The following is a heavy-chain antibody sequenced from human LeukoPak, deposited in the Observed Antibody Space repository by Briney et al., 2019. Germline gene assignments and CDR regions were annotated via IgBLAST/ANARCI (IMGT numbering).Heavy chain of an antibody. Sequence: SVKVSCKASGGTFSSYAISWVRQAPGQGLEWMGGIIPIFGTANYAQKFQGRVTITADKSTSTAYMELSSLRSEDTAVYYCARDKPPIAAARPGTFDIWGQGTMVTVSS. J-gene: IGHJ3*02. CDR2: IIPIFGTA. D-gene: IGHD6-13*01. V-gene: IGHV1-69*06. CDR1: GGTFSSYA. CDR3: ARDKPPIAAARPGTFDI.